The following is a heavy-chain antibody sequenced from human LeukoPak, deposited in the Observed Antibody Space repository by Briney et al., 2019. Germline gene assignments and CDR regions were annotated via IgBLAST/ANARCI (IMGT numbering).Heavy chain of an antibody. V-gene: IGHV3-11*03. CDR2: INNNSGNYT. J-gene: IGHJ1*01. D-gene: IGHD6-13*01. CDR1: GFTFSDYY. Sequence: PGGSLRLSCAASGFTFSDYYMNWIRQAPGKGLEWVSYINNNSGNYTNYADSVKGRFTISRDNAKNSLYLQMNSLRAEDTALYYCACHAAAGTGEYFQHWGQGTLVTVSS. CDR3: ACHAAAGTGEYFQH.